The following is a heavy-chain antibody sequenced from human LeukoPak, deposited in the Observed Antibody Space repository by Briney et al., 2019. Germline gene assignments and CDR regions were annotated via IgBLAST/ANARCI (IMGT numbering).Heavy chain of an antibody. CDR3: ARVSSKTMVRALITKKNYYYYYMDV. J-gene: IGHJ6*03. CDR2: IKQDGSEK. CDR1: GFTFSSYW. V-gene: IGHV3-7*01. D-gene: IGHD3-10*01. Sequence: PGGSLRLSCAASGFTFSSYWMSWVRQAPGKGLEWVANIKQDGSEKYYMDSVRGRFIISRDNAKNSLYLQMNSLRAEDTAMYYCARVSSKTMVRALITKKNYYYYYMDVWGKGTTVTISS.